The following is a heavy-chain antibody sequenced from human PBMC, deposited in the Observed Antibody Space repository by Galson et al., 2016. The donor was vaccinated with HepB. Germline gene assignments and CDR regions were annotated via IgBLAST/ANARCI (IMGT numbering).Heavy chain of an antibody. Sequence: SLRLSCAASGFTFSSYAMVWVRQAPGKRLEWISAISGSDGRTYYADSVKGRFTISRDNSKNTLFLQMNSLRAEDTAVYYCAADYHDTYFDPWGQGTLVTVSS. CDR3: AADYHDTYFDP. CDR2: ISGSDGRT. J-gene: IGHJ5*02. V-gene: IGHV3-23*01. D-gene: IGHD3-16*02. CDR1: GFTFSSYA.